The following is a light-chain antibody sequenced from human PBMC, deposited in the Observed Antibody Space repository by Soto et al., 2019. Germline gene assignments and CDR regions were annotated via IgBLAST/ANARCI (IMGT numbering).Light chain of an antibody. V-gene: IGLV1-51*01. CDR3: GTWDGGLTASYV. CDR1: SSNIGKNY. Sequence: QSVLTQPPSVSAAPGQKVTISCSGSSSNIGKNYVSWYQHLPGTAPKLLIYDNNQRPSGIPDRFSGSKSDTSATLAITGLQAGDEADYYCGTWDGGLTASYVFGTGTKV. CDR2: DNN. J-gene: IGLJ1*01.